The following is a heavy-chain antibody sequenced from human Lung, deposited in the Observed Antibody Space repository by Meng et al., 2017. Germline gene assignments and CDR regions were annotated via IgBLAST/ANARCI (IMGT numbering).Heavy chain of an antibody. J-gene: IGHJ4*02. CDR2: INWNGGNV. Sequence: EGHLVESGGSVGRPGGSLRLSCAASGFIFDDYGMSWVRQAPGKGLEWVSGINWNGGNVDYAVSVKGRFTISRDNAKNSLHLQMNSLRAEDTALYYCMRGPSLAMSAVPDYWGQGTLVTVSS. CDR1: GFIFDDYG. CDR3: MRGPSLAMSAVPDY. V-gene: IGHV3-20*04. D-gene: IGHD5/OR15-5a*01.